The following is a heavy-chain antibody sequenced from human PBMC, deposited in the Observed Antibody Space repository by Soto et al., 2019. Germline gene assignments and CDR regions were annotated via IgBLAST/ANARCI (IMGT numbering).Heavy chain of an antibody. CDR1: GFTFSSYG. Sequence: GGSLRLSCAASGFTFSSYGMHWVRQAPGKGLEWVAAIWYDGSNKNYADSVKRRFTISRNNSKNTLYLQMNSLRAEDTAVYYCAREAPNYYGSAGGFDYWGQGTLVTVSS. V-gene: IGHV3-33*01. D-gene: IGHD3-10*01. CDR3: AREAPNYYGSAGGFDY. CDR2: IWYDGSNK. J-gene: IGHJ4*02.